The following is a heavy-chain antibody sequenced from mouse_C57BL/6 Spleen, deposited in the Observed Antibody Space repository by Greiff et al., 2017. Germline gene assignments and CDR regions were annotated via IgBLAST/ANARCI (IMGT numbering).Heavy chain of an antibody. J-gene: IGHJ4*01. CDR1: GYTFTSYW. D-gene: IGHD2-4*01. V-gene: IGHV1-53*01. CDR2: INPRPGGT. Sequence: VQLQQSGTELVKPGASVKLSCKASGYTFTSYWMHWVKQRPGQGLGWIGNINPRPGGTNYNEKFKSKATLTVAKSSSTAYMQLSSLTSEDSAVYYCARSDYDYDEAMDYWGQGTSGTVSS. CDR3: ARSDYDYDEAMDY.